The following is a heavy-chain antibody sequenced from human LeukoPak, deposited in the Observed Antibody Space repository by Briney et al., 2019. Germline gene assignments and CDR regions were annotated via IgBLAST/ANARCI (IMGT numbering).Heavy chain of an antibody. D-gene: IGHD3-10*01. Sequence: GASVKVSCKASGYTFTSYGISWVRQAPGQGLEWMGWISAYYGNTNYAQKLQGRVTMTTDTSTSTAYMELRSLRSDDTAVYYCARDEIRYGSGSYCLATDYWGQGTLVTVSS. CDR2: ISAYYGNT. J-gene: IGHJ4*02. V-gene: IGHV1-18*01. CDR1: GYTFTSYG. CDR3: ARDEIRYGSGSYCLATDY.